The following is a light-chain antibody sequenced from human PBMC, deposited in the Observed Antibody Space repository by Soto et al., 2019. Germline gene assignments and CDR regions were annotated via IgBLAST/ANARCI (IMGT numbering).Light chain of an antibody. Sequence: QSVLTQPPSASGTPGQRVSISCSGSASNIGSKTVNWYQQLPGTAPKLLIYRSIYRPSGVPARFSASKSGTSASLAITGLQSEDEADYFCAAWDDSLGQYVFGTGTKVTVL. CDR2: RSI. J-gene: IGLJ1*01. V-gene: IGLV1-44*01. CDR3: AAWDDSLGQYV. CDR1: ASNIGSKT.